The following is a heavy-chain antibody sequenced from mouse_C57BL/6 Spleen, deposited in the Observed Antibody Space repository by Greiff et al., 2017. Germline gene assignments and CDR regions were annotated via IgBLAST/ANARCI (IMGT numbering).Heavy chain of an antibody. D-gene: IGHD2-4*01. V-gene: IGHV1-50*01. CDR1: GYTFTSYW. CDR3: ARSGDHDGGRFAY. Sequence: QVQLQQPGAELVKPGASVKLSCKASGYTFTSYWMQWVKQRPGQGLEWIGEIDPSDSYTNYNQKFKGKATLTVDTSSSTAYMQLSRLTSEDSAVYYCARSGDHDGGRFAYWGQGTLVTVSA. CDR2: IDPSDSYT. J-gene: IGHJ3*01.